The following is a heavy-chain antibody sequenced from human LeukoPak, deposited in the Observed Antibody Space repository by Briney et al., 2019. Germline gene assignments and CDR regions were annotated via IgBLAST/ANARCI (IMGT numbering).Heavy chain of an antibody. CDR3: ARGYYGSGTPRCFDY. CDR1: GYTFTSYD. J-gene: IGHJ4*02. CDR2: ISAYNGNT. D-gene: IGHD3-10*01. Sequence: ASVKVSCKASGYTFTSYDISWVRQAPGQGLEWMGWISAYNGNTNYAQKLQGRVTMTTDTSTSTAHMELRSLRSDDTVVYYCARGYYGSGTPRCFDYWGQGTLVTVSS. V-gene: IGHV1-18*01.